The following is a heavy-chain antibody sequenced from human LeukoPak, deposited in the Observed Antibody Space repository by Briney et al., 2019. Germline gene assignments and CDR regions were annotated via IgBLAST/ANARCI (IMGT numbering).Heavy chain of an antibody. CDR1: GGTFSSYA. CDR2: IIPIFGTA. J-gene: IGHJ6*03. CDR3: ARVPYSSSTYYYYYMDV. Sequence: SVKVSCKASGGTFSSYAISWVRQAPGQGLEWMGGIIPIFGTANYAQKFQGRVTITTDESTSTAYMELSSLRSEDTAVYYCARVPYSSSTYYYYYMDVWGEGTTVTVSS. D-gene: IGHD6-6*01. V-gene: IGHV1-69*05.